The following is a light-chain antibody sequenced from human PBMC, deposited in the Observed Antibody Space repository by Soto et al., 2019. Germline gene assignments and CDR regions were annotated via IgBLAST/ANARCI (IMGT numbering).Light chain of an antibody. CDR1: QSIRHW. CDR3: QQYDRYHMT. V-gene: IGKV1-5*03. Sequence: DSQMTKFPSTLSASVGDRVTITCRASQSIRHWLAWYQQKPGKAPKIQISKASTLQSGVPPRFSGSGSGTEFTFTISSLQPDDCATYYCQQYDRYHMTFGGGTKVEIK. J-gene: IGKJ4*01. CDR2: KAS.